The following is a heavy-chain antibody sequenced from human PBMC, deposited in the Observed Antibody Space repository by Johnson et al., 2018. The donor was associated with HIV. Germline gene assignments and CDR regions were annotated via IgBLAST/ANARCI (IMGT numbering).Heavy chain of an antibody. Sequence: QVQLVESGGGVVQPGRSLRLSCAASGFTFSSYAMHWVRQAPGKGLEWVAVISYDGRNKYDADSVKGRFTISRDNSKNTLYLQMNSLRVEDTAVYYCARDAAKLEEDDAFDIWGQGTMVTVSS. J-gene: IGHJ3*02. D-gene: IGHD1-1*01. CDR2: ISYDGRNK. V-gene: IGHV3-30*04. CDR1: GFTFSSYA. CDR3: ARDAAKLEEDDAFDI.